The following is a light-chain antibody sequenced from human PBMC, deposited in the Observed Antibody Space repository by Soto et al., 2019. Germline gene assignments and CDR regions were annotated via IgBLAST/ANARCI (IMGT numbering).Light chain of an antibody. CDR2: LGS. Sequence: DIVMTQSPLSLPVTPGEPASISCRSSRSLLHSNGYNYLDWYLQRPGQSPQLLIYLGSNRTSGGPDRFSGSGSGTESTLQISRVEAEDVGIYYCVHGRQTPLTFGGGTKVEIK. CDR3: VHGRQTPLT. J-gene: IGKJ4*01. V-gene: IGKV2-28*01. CDR1: RSLLHSNGYNY.